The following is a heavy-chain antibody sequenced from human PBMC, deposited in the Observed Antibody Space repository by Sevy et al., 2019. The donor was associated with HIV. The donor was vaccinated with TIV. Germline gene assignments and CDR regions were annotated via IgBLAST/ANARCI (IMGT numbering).Heavy chain of an antibody. D-gene: IGHD3-10*01. CDR1: GGTFSSYA. CDR2: IIPIFGTA. CDR3: ARDLNPITMVRGVIITAGGAFDI. Sequence: ASVKVSCKASGGTFSSYAISWVRQAPGQGLEWMGGIIPIFGTANYAQKFQGRVTITADESTSTAYMELSSLRSEDTAVYYWARDLNPITMVRGVIITAGGAFDIWGQGTMVTVSS. V-gene: IGHV1-69*13. J-gene: IGHJ3*02.